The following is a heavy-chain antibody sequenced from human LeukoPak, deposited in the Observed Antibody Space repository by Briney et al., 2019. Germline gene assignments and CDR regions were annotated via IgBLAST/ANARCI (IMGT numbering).Heavy chain of an antibody. CDR2: IYYSGST. CDR3: ARARGYSYGYPDY. D-gene: IGHD5-18*01. Sequence: SETLSLTCTVSGGSISSSSYYWGWIRQPPGKGLEWIGSIYYSGSTYSNPSLKSRVTISVDTSKNQFSLKLSSVTAADTAVYYCARARGYSYGYPDYWGQGTLVTVSS. J-gene: IGHJ4*02. V-gene: IGHV4-39*01. CDR1: GGSISSSSYY.